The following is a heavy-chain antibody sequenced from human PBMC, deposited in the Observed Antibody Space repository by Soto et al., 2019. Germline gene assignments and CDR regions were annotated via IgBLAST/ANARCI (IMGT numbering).Heavy chain of an antibody. CDR1: GFSFSRYA. D-gene: IGHD6-19*01. V-gene: IGHV3-30*04. Sequence: GGSLRLSCAASGFSFSRYAMHWVRQAQGKGLEWVAVISYDGSNKYYADSVKGRFTISXXXXXXTXYXQXXXLRSXDTAVYHCAKPPASAPYSTGLSHYWGQGTPVTVS. J-gene: IGHJ4*02. CDR3: AKPPASAPYSTGLSHY. CDR2: ISYDGSNK.